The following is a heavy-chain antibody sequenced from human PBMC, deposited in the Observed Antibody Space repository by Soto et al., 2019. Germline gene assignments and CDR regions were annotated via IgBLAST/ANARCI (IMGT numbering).Heavy chain of an antibody. CDR3: ASPYSSSFYYYGLDV. J-gene: IGHJ6*02. V-gene: IGHV1-69*12. D-gene: IGHD6-6*01. CDR1: GGTFSSYA. CDR2: IIPIFGTA. Sequence: QVQLVQSGAEVKKPGSSVKVSCKASGGTFSSYAISWVRQAPGQGLEWMGGIIPIFGTANYAQKFQGRVTINADESTSTAYRELSSLRSADTAVYYWASPYSSSFYYYGLDVWGQGTTVTVSS.